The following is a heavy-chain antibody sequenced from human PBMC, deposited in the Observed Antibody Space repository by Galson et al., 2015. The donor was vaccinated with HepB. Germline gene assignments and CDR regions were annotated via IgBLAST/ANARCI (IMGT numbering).Heavy chain of an antibody. D-gene: IGHD2/OR15-2a*01. V-gene: IGHV4-39*01. CDR2: IYYTGTT. CDR1: GDSVGNRDSY. CDR3: ARLSSGLTTFYPGAVVDY. J-gene: IGHJ4*02. Sequence: LSLTCTVSGDSVGNRDSYWGWIRQSPEKGLEWIATIYYTGTTYYNPSLKSRVTMSVDTSKSQFSLKLGSVAAADTAVYYCARLSSGLTTFYPGAVVDYWGQGTLVTVSS.